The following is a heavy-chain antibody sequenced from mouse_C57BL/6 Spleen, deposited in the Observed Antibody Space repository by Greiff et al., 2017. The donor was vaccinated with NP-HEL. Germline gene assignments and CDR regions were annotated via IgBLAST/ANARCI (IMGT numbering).Heavy chain of an antibody. J-gene: IGHJ1*03. CDR1: GYTFTSYW. D-gene: IGHD1-1*01. CDR2: IYPGSGST. Sequence: QVQLQQPGAELVKPGASVKMSCKASGYTFTSYWITWVKQRPGQGLEWIGDIYPGSGSTNYNEKFKSKATLTVDTSSSTAYMQLSSLTSEDSAVYYCARACGSSHSYWYFDVWGTGTTVTVSS. V-gene: IGHV1-55*01. CDR3: ARACGSSHSYWYFDV.